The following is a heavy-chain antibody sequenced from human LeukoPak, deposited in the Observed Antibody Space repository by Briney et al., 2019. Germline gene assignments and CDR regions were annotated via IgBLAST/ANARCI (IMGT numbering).Heavy chain of an antibody. CDR1: GFTFSSYA. V-gene: IGHV3-30-3*01. D-gene: IGHD3-22*01. Sequence: GGSLRLSCAASGFTFSSYAMHWVRQAPGKGLEWVAVISYDGSNKYYADSVKGRFTISRDNSKNTLYLQMNSLRAEDTAVYYCARGAMIVVAPTLPPGGYFDYWGQGTLVTVSS. CDR3: ARGAMIVVAPTLPPGGYFDY. J-gene: IGHJ4*02. CDR2: ISYDGSNK.